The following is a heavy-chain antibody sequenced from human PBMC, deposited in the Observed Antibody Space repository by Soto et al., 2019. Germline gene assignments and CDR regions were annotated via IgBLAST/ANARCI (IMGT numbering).Heavy chain of an antibody. CDR3: ARLGHPGR. Sequence: QVQLVQSGAEVKKPGSSVKVSCTASGGSLRNSVISWVRQAPAQRLEWMGGVIPILGTANYAQKFQGRVTMTADEATSTAYRDLRRLRPDDTAVDYCARLGHPGRWGPGTLVISSS. CDR2: VIPILGTA. J-gene: IGHJ4*02. CDR1: GGSLRNSV. V-gene: IGHV1-69*01.